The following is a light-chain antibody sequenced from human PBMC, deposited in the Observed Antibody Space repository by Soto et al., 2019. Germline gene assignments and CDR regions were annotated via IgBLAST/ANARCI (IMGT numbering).Light chain of an antibody. CDR2: DVN. CDR3: RSYTSSSTRVV. J-gene: IGLJ2*01. V-gene: IGLV2-14*01. Sequence: QSALTQPASVSGSPGQSITISCTGTSSDVGRYNYVSWYQQHPGKAPKLMIYDVNNRPSGVSNRFSGSKSGNTASLTISGLQADDEADYYCRSYTSSSTRVVFGGGTKLTVL. CDR1: SSDVGRYNY.